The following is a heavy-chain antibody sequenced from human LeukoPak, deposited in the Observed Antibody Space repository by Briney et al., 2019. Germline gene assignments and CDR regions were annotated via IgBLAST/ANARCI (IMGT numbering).Heavy chain of an antibody. CDR3: ARSFDYYDSSARSHAFDI. CDR2: IYTSGST. CDR1: GVSISSYY. Sequence: SETLSLTCTVSGVSISSYYWSWIRQPAGKGLEWIGRIYTSGSTNYNPSLKSRVTMSVDTSKNQFSLKLSSVTAADTAVYYCARSFDYYDSSARSHAFDIWGQGTMVTVSS. J-gene: IGHJ3*02. D-gene: IGHD3-22*01. V-gene: IGHV4-4*07.